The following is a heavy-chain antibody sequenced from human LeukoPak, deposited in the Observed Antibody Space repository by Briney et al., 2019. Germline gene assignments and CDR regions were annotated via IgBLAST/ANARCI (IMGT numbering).Heavy chain of an antibody. CDR3: AKDIKSGSYLQGAFEY. CDR2: ISWNSGSI. CDR1: GFTFDDYA. V-gene: IGHV3-9*01. Sequence: GGSLRLSCAASGFTFDDYAMHWVRQAPGKGLEWVSGISWNSGSIGYADPVKGRFTISRDNAKNSLYLQMNSPRAEDTALYYCAKDIKSGSYLQGAFEYWGQGTLVTVSS. J-gene: IGHJ4*02. D-gene: IGHD1-26*01.